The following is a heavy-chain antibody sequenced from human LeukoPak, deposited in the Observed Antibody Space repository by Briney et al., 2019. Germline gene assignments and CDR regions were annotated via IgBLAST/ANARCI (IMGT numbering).Heavy chain of an antibody. CDR2: ISSSSSYI. D-gene: IGHD3-22*01. J-gene: IGHJ5*02. CDR3: ARSTYYYDSSGYH. CDR1: GFTFSNYS. V-gene: IGHV3-21*01. Sequence: GGSLRLSCAASGFTFSNYSMNWVRQAPGKGLEWVSSISSSSSYIYYADSVKGRFTISRDNAKNSLYLQMNSLRAEDTAVYYCARSTYYYDSSGYHWGQGTLVTVSS.